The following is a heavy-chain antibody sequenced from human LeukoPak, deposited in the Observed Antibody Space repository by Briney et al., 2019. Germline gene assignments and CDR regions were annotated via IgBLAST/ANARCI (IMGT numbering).Heavy chain of an antibody. CDR3: ARSYYDSSGYHYYGMDV. CDR1: GFTFSSYS. V-gene: IGHV3-30*03. Sequence: GGSLRLSCAASGFTFSSYSMNWVRQAPGKGLEWVAVISYDGSNKYYADSVKGRFTISRDNSKNTLYLQMNSLRAEDTAVYYCARSYYDSSGYHYYGMDVWGQGTTVTVSS. J-gene: IGHJ6*02. D-gene: IGHD3-22*01. CDR2: ISYDGSNK.